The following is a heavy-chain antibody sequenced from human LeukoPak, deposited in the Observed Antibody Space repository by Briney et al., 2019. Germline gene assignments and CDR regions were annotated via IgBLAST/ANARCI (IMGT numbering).Heavy chain of an antibody. CDR3: VKESGFMVAPNSAFDI. J-gene: IGHJ3*02. CDR2: ITYDAINK. Sequence: GGSLRLSCAASGFTFNNYDMHWVRQAPGKGLEWVAVITYDAINKYYADSVKGRFTISRENSKNTLSLQMNSLRTEDTAMYYCVKESGFMVAPNSAFDIWGQGTMVTVSS. CDR1: GFTFNNYD. D-gene: IGHD4/OR15-4a*01. V-gene: IGHV3-30*18.